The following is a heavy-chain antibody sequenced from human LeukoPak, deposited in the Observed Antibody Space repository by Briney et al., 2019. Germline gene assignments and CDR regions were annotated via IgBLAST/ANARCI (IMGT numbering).Heavy chain of an antibody. D-gene: IGHD6-13*01. CDR2: IKEDGSER. Sequence: GGSLRLSCEGSAFIFSGHWMNWVRQTPGKGLEWVASIKEDGSERQYVDSVKGRFTISRDNAMNSLYLQMNSLRAEDTAIYYCARSLPYGTTWYGRSGFWGQGTLVTVSS. V-gene: IGHV3-7*03. J-gene: IGHJ4*02. CDR3: ARSLPYGTTWYGRSGF. CDR1: AFIFSGHW.